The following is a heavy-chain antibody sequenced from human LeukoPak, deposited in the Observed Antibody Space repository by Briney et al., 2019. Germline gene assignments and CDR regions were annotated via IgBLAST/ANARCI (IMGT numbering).Heavy chain of an antibody. CDR3: ARGLRYFDWLSGLFD. D-gene: IGHD3-9*01. V-gene: IGHV4-34*01. J-gene: IGHJ4*02. CDR2: INHSGST. CDR1: GGSFSGYY. Sequence: PSETLSLTCAVYGGSFSGYYWSWIRQPPGKGLEWIGEINHSGSTNYNPSLKSRVTISVDTSKNQFSLKLSSVTAADTAVYYCARGLRYFDWLSGLFDWGQGTLVTVSS.